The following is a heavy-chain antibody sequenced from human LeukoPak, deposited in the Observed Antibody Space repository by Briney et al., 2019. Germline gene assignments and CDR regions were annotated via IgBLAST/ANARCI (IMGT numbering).Heavy chain of an antibody. J-gene: IGHJ4*02. Sequence: SETLSLTCTVSGVSISSDYWIWIRQSPGKGLEWIGYIYYSVGTYYNPSLKSRVTISIDTSKNQFSLKLSSVTAADTAMYYCARGKRYFDYWGQGTLVTVSS. CDR2: IYYSVGT. V-gene: IGHV4-59*01. CDR1: GVSISSDY. CDR3: ARGKRYFDY.